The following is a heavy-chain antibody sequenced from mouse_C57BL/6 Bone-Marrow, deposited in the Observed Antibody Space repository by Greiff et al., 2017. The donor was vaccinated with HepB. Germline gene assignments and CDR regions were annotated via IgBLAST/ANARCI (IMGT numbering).Heavy chain of an antibody. J-gene: IGHJ3*01. V-gene: IGHV1-64*01. CDR1: GYTFTSYW. D-gene: IGHD3-2*02. CDR2: IHPNSGST. CDR3: AREGKQLRRRFAY. Sequence: QVQLQQPGAELVKPGASVKLSCKASGYTFTSYWMHWVKQRPGQGLEWIGMIHPNSGSTNYNEKFKSKARLTVDKSSSTAYLQLSSLTSEDSAVYYCAREGKQLRRRFAYWGQGTLVTVSA.